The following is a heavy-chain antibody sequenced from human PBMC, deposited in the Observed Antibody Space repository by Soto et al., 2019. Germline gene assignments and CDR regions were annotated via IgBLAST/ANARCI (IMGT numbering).Heavy chain of an antibody. J-gene: IGHJ5*02. CDR1: GGSISSYY. D-gene: IGHD6-6*01. CDR2: IYCSGST. Sequence: ETLSLTCTVSGGSISSYYWSWIRQPPGKGLEWIGHIYCSGSTNYNPSLESRVTISVDTSKKQFSLKLSSVTASDTAVYFCARKKGHRSSSPYNWFDPWGQGTLVTVSS. CDR3: ARKKGHRSSSPYNWFDP. V-gene: IGHV4-59*01.